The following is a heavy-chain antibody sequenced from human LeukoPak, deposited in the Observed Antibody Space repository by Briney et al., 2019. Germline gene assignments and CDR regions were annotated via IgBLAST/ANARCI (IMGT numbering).Heavy chain of an antibody. D-gene: IGHD3-22*01. CDR1: GGSISSFY. Sequence: SATLSLTCTVSGGSISSFYWSCIRQPAGKGLEWIGYTCYSGSTNYNPSLKSRVTISVDTSKNQFSLKLSSVTAADTAVYYCARILSGYYHNYYYYYGMDVWGQGTTVTVSS. J-gene: IGHJ6*02. CDR3: ARILSGYYHNYYYYYGMDV. CDR2: TCYSGST. V-gene: IGHV4-59*01.